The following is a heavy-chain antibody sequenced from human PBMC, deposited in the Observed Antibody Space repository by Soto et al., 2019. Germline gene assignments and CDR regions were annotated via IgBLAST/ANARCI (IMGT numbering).Heavy chain of an antibody. CDR1: GFTFSSYW. D-gene: IGHD2-15*01. CDR2: INRDGSSA. V-gene: IGHV3-74*01. J-gene: IGHJ1*01. Sequence: EVQLVESGGGLVQPGGSLRLSCAASGFTFSSYWMHWVRQAPGKGLVWVSRINRDGSSASYADSVKGRFTISRDNAKNTLYLQMNSLRAEDTAVYYCARGLYCSGGSCYSPGEEYFQHWGQGTLVTVSS. CDR3: ARGLYCSGGSCYSPGEEYFQH.